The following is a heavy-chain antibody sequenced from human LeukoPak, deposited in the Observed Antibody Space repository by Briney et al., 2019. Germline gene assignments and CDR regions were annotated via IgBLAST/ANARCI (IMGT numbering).Heavy chain of an antibody. CDR3: ARLSGVAVAGSGFDY. CDR1: GGSISSSSYY. CDR2: IYYSGST. Sequence: SETLSLTCTVSGGSISSSSYYWGWIRQPPGKGLEWIGSIYYSGSTYYNPSLKSRVTISVDTSKNQFSLKLSSVTAADTAVYYCARLSGVAVAGSGFDYWGQGTLVTVSS. V-gene: IGHV4-39*07. D-gene: IGHD6-19*01. J-gene: IGHJ4*02.